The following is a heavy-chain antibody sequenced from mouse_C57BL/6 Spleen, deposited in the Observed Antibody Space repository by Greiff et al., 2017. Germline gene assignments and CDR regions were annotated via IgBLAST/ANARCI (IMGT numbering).Heavy chain of an antibody. D-gene: IGHD2-12*01. J-gene: IGHJ2*01. Sequence: EVMLVESGPGLAKPSQTLSLTCSVSGYSITSDYWNWLRKFPGNKLEYMGYISYSGSTYYNPSLKSRISITRDTSKNQYYLQLTSVTTEDTATYYCASGGSYDWVDFDYWGQGTTLTVSS. CDR2: ISYSGST. CDR1: GYSITSDY. V-gene: IGHV3-8*01. CDR3: ASGGSYDWVDFDY.